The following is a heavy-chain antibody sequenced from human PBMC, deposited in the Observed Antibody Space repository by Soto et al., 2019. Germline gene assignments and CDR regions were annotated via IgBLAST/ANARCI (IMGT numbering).Heavy chain of an antibody. V-gene: IGHV1-69*08. CDR1: GGTFSSYT. CDR3: AREEYYYGSGASFDY. Sequence: QVQLVQSGAEVKKPGSSVKVSCKASGGTFSSYTISWVRQAPGQGLEWMGRIIPILGIANYAQKFQGRVTITADQSASPAHMELSSLRSEDTAVYYCAREEYYYGSGASFDYWGQGTLVTVSS. CDR2: IIPILGIA. J-gene: IGHJ4*02. D-gene: IGHD3-10*01.